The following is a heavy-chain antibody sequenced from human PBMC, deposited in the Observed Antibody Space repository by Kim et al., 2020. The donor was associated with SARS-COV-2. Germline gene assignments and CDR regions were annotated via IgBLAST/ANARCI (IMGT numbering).Heavy chain of an antibody. V-gene: IGHV4-34*01. D-gene: IGHD3-10*01. J-gene: IGHJ2*01. CDR1: GGSFSGYY. CDR2: INHSGST. Sequence: SETLSLTCAVYGGSFSGYYWSWIRQPPGKGLEWIGEINHSGSTNYNPSLKSRVTISVDTSKNQFSLKLSSVTAADTAVYYCARHPITMVRGSWYFDLWGRGTLVTVSS. CDR3: ARHPITMVRGSWYFDL.